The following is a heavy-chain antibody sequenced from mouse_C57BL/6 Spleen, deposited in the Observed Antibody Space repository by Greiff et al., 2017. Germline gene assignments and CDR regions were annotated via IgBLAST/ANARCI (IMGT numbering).Heavy chain of an antibody. CDR2: IDPSDSYP. CDR3: ARVVRGYGFDN. Sequence: VQLQQPGAELVMPGASVKLSCKASGYTFTSSWMHWVKPRPGQGLEWIGEIDPSDSYPNYNQKFKGKSTLTVDKSSSTAYMQLSSLTSEDSAVYYCARVVRGYGFDNWGQGTTLTVSS. CDR1: GYTFTSSW. D-gene: IGHD2-2*01. V-gene: IGHV1-69*01. J-gene: IGHJ2*01.